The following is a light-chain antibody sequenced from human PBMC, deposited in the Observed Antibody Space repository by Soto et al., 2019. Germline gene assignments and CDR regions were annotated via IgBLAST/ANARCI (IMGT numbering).Light chain of an antibody. J-gene: IGKJ4*01. CDR2: KAS. V-gene: IGKV1-5*03. Sequence: DIQMTQPPSTLPASLEEKFTITSRASQSISSWWAWYQQKPGKAPKLLIYKASSLESGVPSRFSGSGSGTEFTLTISSLQPDDFATYYCQQYNSYPLTFGGGTKVEIK. CDR3: QQYNSYPLT. CDR1: QSISSW.